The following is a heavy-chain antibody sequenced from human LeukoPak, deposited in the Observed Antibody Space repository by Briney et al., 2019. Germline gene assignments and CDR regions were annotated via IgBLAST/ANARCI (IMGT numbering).Heavy chain of an antibody. D-gene: IGHD3-22*01. CDR2: MYYNGRT. Sequence: SETLSLTCTVSGGSVSSHYWSWIRQPPGKGLEWIAYMYYNGRTNYNPSLKSRVIISVDTSKNELSLKLSSVTAADTAVYYCAGISMIVVRAFDIWGQGAMVTVPS. CDR3: AGISMIVVRAFDI. CDR1: GGSVSSHY. V-gene: IGHV4-59*02. J-gene: IGHJ3*02.